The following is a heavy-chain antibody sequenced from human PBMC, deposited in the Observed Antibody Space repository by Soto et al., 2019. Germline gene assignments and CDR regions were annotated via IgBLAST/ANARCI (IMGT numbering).Heavy chain of an antibody. D-gene: IGHD5-12*01. V-gene: IGHV1-18*01. J-gene: IGHJ4*02. CDR1: GYTFTNYG. Sequence: QVQLVQSGAGVKKPGASVKVSCKASGYTFTNYGISWVRQAPGQGREWLGWISAYNGNTKYAQKLEGRVTKTTDTPTSTAYMEVGSLRSDDTAVSYCARDSPPVAYWGQGTLVTVSS. CDR3: ARDSPPVAY. CDR2: ISAYNGNT.